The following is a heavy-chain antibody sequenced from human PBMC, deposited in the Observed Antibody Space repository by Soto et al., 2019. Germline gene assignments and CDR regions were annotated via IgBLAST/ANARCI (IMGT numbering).Heavy chain of an antibody. V-gene: IGHV3-23*01. CDR2: ISGSGGST. J-gene: IGHJ4*02. CDR3: AKRATGTYFDY. D-gene: IGHD1-1*01. CDR1: GITFRGYS. Sequence: GGSLRVSCAAAGITFRGYSMNWVRQAPGKGLEWVSVISGSGGSTYYADSVKGRFTISRDNSKNTLYLQMNSLRAEDTAVYYCAKRATGTYFDYWGQGTLVTVSS.